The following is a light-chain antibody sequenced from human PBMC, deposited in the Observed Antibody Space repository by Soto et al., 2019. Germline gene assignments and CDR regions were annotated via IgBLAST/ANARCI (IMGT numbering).Light chain of an antibody. J-gene: IGKJ1*01. CDR3: QQYDNLPRT. Sequence: DIQMTQSPSSLSASVGDRVTITCQASQDISNYLNWYQQKPGKAPKLLIYDASNLETGVPSRFSGRGSGKDFSFTISSLQSEEIATYYCQQYDNLPRTFGQGTKVEIK. CDR2: DAS. V-gene: IGKV1-33*01. CDR1: QDISNY.